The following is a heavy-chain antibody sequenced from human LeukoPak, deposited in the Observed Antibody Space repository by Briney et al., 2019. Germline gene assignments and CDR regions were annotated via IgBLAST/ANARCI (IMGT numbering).Heavy chain of an antibody. CDR3: ARGEDTCFDY. CDR2: IYYSGST. CDR1: GGSISSYY. Sequence: PSETLSLTCTVSGGSISSYYWSWIRQPPGKGLEWIGYIYYSGSTNYNPSLKSRVTISVDTSKNQFSLKLSSVTAADTAVYYCARGEDTCFDYWGQGTLVTVSS. V-gene: IGHV4-59*12. J-gene: IGHJ4*02. D-gene: IGHD2-15*01.